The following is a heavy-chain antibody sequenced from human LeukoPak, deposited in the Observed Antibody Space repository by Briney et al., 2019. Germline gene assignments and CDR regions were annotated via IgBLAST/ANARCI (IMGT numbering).Heavy chain of an antibody. D-gene: IGHD1-26*01. Sequence: GGSLRLSCAASGFTFSSHVMNWVRQAPGKGLEWVSTISGSGDRAYHADSVKGRFTISRDNSKSTLYLQMNSLRAEDTAVYYCARRVSVGNAWGDFDLWGQGTMVSVS. V-gene: IGHV3-23*01. CDR2: ISGSGDRA. CDR1: GFTFSSHV. J-gene: IGHJ3*01. CDR3: ARRVSVGNAWGDFDL.